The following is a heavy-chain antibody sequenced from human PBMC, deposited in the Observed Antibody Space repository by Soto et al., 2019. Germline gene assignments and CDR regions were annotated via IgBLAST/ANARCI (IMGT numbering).Heavy chain of an antibody. D-gene: IGHD1-1*01. V-gene: IGHV1-69*12. CDR1: GGTFSSSA. CDR2: IIPLFRTP. J-gene: IGHJ6*02. Sequence: QVQLVQSGAEMKEPGSSVKVSCKTSGGTFSSSAISWLRQAPGQGLEWMGGIIPLFRTPDYAQKFQGRVTIAADESTSTAYMDLSSLRSEDTAVYYCARDNDRIQLGGNYYYILDVWGQGTTITVSS. CDR3: ARDNDRIQLGGNYYYILDV.